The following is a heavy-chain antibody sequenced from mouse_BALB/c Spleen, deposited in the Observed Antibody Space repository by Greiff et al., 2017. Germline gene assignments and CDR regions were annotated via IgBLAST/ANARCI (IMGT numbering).Heavy chain of an antibody. V-gene: IGHV3-6*02. CDR3: ARKYGNYAMDY. D-gene: IGHD2-10*02. J-gene: IGHJ4*01. Sequence: ESGPDLVKPSQSLSLTCSVTGYSITSGYYWNWIRQFPGNKLEWMGYISYDGSNNYNPSLKNRISITRDTSKNQFFLKLNSVTTEDTATYYCARKYGNYAMDYWGQGTSVTVSS. CDR1: GYSITSGYY. CDR2: ISYDGSN.